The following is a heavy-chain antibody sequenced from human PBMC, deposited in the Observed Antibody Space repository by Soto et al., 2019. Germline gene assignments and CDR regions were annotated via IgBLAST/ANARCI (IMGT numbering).Heavy chain of an antibody. CDR2: IYSGGNT. J-gene: IGHJ4*02. D-gene: IGHD5-18*01. CDR1: GFTVSSDY. CDR3: ARGGPGGYSYAYLGS. V-gene: IGHV3-53*01. Sequence: GGSLRLSCAASGFTVSSDYMSWVRQAPGKGLEWVSLIYSGGNTYYADSVKGRFTISRDNSENTLYLQMSSLRAEDSAVYYCARGGPGGYSYAYLGSWGQGTLVTVSS.